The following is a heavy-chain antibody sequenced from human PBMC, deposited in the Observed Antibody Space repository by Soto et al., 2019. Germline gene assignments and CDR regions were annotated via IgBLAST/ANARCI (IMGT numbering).Heavy chain of an antibody. V-gene: IGHV4-34*01. J-gene: IGHJ4*02. CDR3: ARGLRDVVVPAARPFDY. Sequence: QVQLQQWGAGLLKPSETLSLTCAVYGGSFSGYYWSWIRQPPGKGLEWIGEINHSGSTNYNPSLKRRVTISVDTSKNQFSLKLSSVTAADTAVYYCARGLRDVVVPAARPFDYWGQGTLVTVSS. CDR1: GGSFSGYY. CDR2: INHSGST. D-gene: IGHD2-2*02.